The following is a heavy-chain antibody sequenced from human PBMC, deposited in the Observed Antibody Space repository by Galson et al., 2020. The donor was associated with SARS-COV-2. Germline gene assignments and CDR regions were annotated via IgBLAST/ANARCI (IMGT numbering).Heavy chain of an antibody. CDR2: IYHSGTT. CDR3: SRPKTGAQLYS. Sequence: SETLSLTCAVSGGSISSDNWWSWVRKPPGKGLEWIGDIYHSGTTNYNPSLKSRVTISVDKSKNQFSLNLKSVTAADTAVYFCSRPKTGAQLYSGGHGTLVTVS. J-gene: IGHJ5*01. CDR1: GGSISSDNW. D-gene: IGHD7-27*01. V-gene: IGHV4-4*02.